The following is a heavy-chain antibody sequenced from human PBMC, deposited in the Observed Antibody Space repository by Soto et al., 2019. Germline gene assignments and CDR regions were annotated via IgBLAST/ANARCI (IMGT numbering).Heavy chain of an antibody. V-gene: IGHV1-18*01. Sequence: ASVKVSCKASGYTFTTYGISWVRQAPGQGLEWMGWISAYNGNTNYAQKLQGRVTMTTDTSTSTAYMELRSLRSDDTAVYYCARDLPTVYFYDSSGYYADFDPWGQGTLVTVSS. CDR1: GYTFTTYG. J-gene: IGHJ5*02. CDR3: ARDLPTVYFYDSSGYYADFDP. D-gene: IGHD3-22*01. CDR2: ISAYNGNT.